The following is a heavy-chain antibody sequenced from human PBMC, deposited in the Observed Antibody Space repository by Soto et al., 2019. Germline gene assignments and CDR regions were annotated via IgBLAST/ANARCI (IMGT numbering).Heavy chain of an antibody. J-gene: IGHJ4*02. CDR3: AKSPVTTSLAYNY. CDR1: GVTFSSYA. V-gene: IGHV3-23*01. Sequence: GGSLRLSCAASGVTFSSYAMSWFRQAPGKGLEWVSAISGSAGSTYYADSVKARFTISRDNSKNTLYLQMNSLRAEDTAVYYCAKSPVTTSLAYNYRGQGTMDTGSS. CDR2: ISGSAGST. D-gene: IGHD4-17*01.